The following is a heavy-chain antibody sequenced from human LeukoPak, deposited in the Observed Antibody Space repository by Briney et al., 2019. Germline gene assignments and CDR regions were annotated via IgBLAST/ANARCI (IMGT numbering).Heavy chain of an antibody. CDR1: GYTFTSYG. V-gene: IGHV1-18*01. CDR3: ARRRSGYYDGDWFDP. CDR2: ISAYNGNT. J-gene: IGHJ5*02. D-gene: IGHD3-22*01. Sequence: ASVKVSCKASGYTFTSYGTSWVRQAPGQGLEWMGWISAYNGNTNYAQKLQGRVTMTTDTSTSTAYMELRSLRSDDTAVYYCARRRSGYYDGDWFDPWGQGTLVTVSS.